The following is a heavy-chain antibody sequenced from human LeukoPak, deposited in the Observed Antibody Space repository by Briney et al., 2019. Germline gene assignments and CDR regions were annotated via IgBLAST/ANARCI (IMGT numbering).Heavy chain of an antibody. V-gene: IGHV1-2*02. J-gene: IGHJ4*02. CDR2: INPNSGGT. CDR1: GYTFTGYY. Sequence: ASVKVSCKASGYTFTGYYMHWVRQAPGQGLEWMGWINPNSGGTNYAQKFQGRVTMTRDTSISTAYMELSRLRSDDTAVYYWARATKAFVTSPLFGSWGQGTLVTVSS. D-gene: IGHD3-16*01. CDR3: ARATKAFVTSPLFGS.